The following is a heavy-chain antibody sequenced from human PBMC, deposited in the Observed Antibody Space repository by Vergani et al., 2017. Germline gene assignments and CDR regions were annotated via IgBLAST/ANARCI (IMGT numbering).Heavy chain of an antibody. D-gene: IGHD2-21*02. J-gene: IGHJ5*01. CDR1: NGSISSGSYY. V-gene: IGHV4-61*02. CDR2: SFSSGSS. Sequence: QVHLQESGPGLLKPSQTLSLSCSISNGSISSGSYYWTWLRQPAGKGLEWIGRSFSSGSSSYNHSLESRVSISVEMSKNHFRLKLSSVTAADTAVYFCARGVETIYNWFDLWCQEVLVTVFS. CDR3: ARGVETIYNWFDL.